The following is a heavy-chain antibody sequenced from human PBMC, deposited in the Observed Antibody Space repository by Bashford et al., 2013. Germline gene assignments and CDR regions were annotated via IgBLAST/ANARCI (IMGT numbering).Heavy chain of an antibody. CDR3: VRGPRSPLRGLRGSQFSINNWFDP. CDR1: NVAFNGYY. CDR2: INYRGNT. D-gene: IGHD2-21*02. Sequence: SETLSLTCAVYNVAFNGYYWSWIRQPPGKGLEWVGEINYRGNTNFNPSLESRVAMSADTSKKQVSLTLTSVTAADTAVYYCVRGPRSPLRGLRGSQFSINNWFDPWGQGTLVTVSS. V-gene: IGHV4-34*01. J-gene: IGHJ5*02.